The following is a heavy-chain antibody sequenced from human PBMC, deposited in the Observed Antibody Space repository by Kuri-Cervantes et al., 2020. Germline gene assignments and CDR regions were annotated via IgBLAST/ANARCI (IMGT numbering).Heavy chain of an antibody. CDR3: ARDHYDFFYGMDV. D-gene: IGHD3-3*01. Sequence: GSLRLSCAVYGGSFSGYYWSWIRQPPGKGLEWIGEINHSGSTNYNPSLKSRVTISVDTSKNQLSLKLSSVTAADTAVYYCARDHYDFFYGMDVWGQGTTVTVSS. CDR2: INHSGST. CDR1: GGSFSGYY. V-gene: IGHV4-34*01. J-gene: IGHJ6*02.